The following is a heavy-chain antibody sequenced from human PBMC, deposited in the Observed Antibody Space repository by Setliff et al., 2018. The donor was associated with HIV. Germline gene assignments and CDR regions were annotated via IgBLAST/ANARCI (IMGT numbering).Heavy chain of an antibody. CDR3: ARVPPDRGGYSIFDS. CDR1: GFTISHHW. CDR2: IKQDGTEN. D-gene: IGHD3-22*01. Sequence: GGSLRLSCAASGFTISHHWMTWVRQAPGKGLEWVANIKQDGTENYYVDSVKGRFTISRDNAKNSLCLQMNSLRAEDTAMYYCARVPPDRGGYSIFDSWGKGTLVTVSS. J-gene: IGHJ4*02. V-gene: IGHV3-7*03.